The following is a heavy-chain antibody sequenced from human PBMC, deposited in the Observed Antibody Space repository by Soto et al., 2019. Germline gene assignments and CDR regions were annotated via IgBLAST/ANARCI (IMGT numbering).Heavy chain of an antibody. V-gene: IGHV3-53*01. Sequence: GGSLRLSCSVSGFSVTNNYISWVRQAPGKGLEWVSLLASSGTTYYADSVRGRFTVSRDDSKNTLHLQMDSLTPEDTAVYYCARDWSKFSYNYPYYYAMDAWGQGTTVTVSS. D-gene: IGHD5-18*01. CDR3: ARDWSKFSYNYPYYYAMDA. CDR1: GFSVTNNY. CDR2: LASSGTT. J-gene: IGHJ6*02.